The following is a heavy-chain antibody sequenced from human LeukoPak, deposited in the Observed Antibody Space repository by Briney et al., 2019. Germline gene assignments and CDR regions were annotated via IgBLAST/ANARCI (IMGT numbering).Heavy chain of an antibody. CDR2: IYHSGST. CDR3: ARADHFGSGYFDY. Sequence: SETLSLTCAVSGYSISSGYYWGWIRPPPGKGLEWIGSIYHSGSTYYNPSLKSRVTIPVDTSKNQFSLKLSSVTAADTAVYYCARADHFGSGYFDYWGQGTLVTVSS. J-gene: IGHJ4*02. V-gene: IGHV4-38-2*01. CDR1: GYSISSGYY. D-gene: IGHD3-3*02.